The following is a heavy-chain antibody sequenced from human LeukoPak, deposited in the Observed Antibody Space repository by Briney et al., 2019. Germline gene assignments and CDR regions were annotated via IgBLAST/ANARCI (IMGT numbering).Heavy chain of an antibody. CDR1: GFTFNSYT. V-gene: IGHV3-23*01. D-gene: IGHD2-21*02. CDR3: AKSEGSCCSGDCQFYFDY. J-gene: IGHJ4*02. Sequence: PGGSLRLSCAASGFTFNSYTMSWVRQAPGKGLEWVSTISGSGSSTYYADSVKGRFTISRDNSKNTLYLQVNSLRAEDTAVYYCAKSEGSCCSGDCQFYFDYWGQGTLVTVSS. CDR2: ISGSGSST.